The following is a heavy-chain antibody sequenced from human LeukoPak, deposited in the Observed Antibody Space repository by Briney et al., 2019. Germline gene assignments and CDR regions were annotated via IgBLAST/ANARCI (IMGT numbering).Heavy chain of an antibody. D-gene: IGHD4-17*01. V-gene: IGHV4-61*01. CDR3: ARTDGDYVGYFDY. Sequence: SETLSLTCTVSGGSVSSGSYYWSWIRQPPGKGLEWIGYIYYSGGTNYNPSLKSRVTISVDTSKNQFSLKLSSVTAADTAVYYCARTDGDYVGYFDYWGQGTLVTVSS. CDR1: GGSVSSGSYY. J-gene: IGHJ4*02. CDR2: IYYSGGT.